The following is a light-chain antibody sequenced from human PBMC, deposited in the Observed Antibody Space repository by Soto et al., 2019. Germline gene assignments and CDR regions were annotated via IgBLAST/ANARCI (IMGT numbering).Light chain of an antibody. CDR1: QSVSSY. CDR2: NAS. Sequence: EIVLTQSPAILSLSPGERATLSRRASQSVSSYLAWYQQKHGQAPRLLIYNASNRATGIPDRFSGSGSGADFTLTISRLEPEDFAVYYCQQYDNSRTFGQGTKVDIK. CDR3: QQYDNSRT. V-gene: IGKV3-20*01. J-gene: IGKJ1*01.